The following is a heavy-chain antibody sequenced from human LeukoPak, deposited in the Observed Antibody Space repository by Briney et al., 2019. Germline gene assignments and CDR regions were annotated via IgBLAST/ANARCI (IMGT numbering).Heavy chain of an antibody. D-gene: IGHD3-22*01. J-gene: IGHJ5*02. CDR3: ARRDDSRGPPSRWFDP. V-gene: IGHV4-34*01. CDR1: GGSFSGYY. CDR2: INHSGST. Sequence: SETLSLTCAVYGGSFSGYYWSWIRQPPGKGLEWIGEINHSGSTNYNPSLKSRVTISVDTSKNQFSLKLSSVTAADTAVYYCARRDDSRGPPSRWFDPWGQGTLVTVSS.